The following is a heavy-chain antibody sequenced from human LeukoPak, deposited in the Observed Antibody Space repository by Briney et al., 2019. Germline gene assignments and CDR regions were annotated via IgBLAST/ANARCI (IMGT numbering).Heavy chain of an antibody. CDR3: ARDLESSSSLDY. CDR1: GYTFTGYF. J-gene: IGHJ4*02. CDR2: IHPNSGGT. Sequence: ASVKVSCNDSGYTFTGYFMHWVRQAPGQGLEWMGWIHPNSGGTNYAQKFQGRVTMTRDTSISTAYMELSSLRSDDTAVYYCARDLESSSSLDYWGQGTLVTVSS. V-gene: IGHV1-2*02. D-gene: IGHD6-6*01.